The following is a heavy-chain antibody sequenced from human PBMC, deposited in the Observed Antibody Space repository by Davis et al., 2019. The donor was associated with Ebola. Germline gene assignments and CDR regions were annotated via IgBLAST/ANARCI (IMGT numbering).Heavy chain of an antibody. CDR3: ARELVVTGHKSADY. CDR2: INSNNGDT. Sequence: ASVKVSCKASGYTFTGYYIHWVRQAPGQGLEWMGRINSNNGDTIYAQKFQGRVTLTRDTSISTAYMELSSLRSDDTALYYCARELVVTGHKSADYWGQGTLVTVSS. CDR1: GYTFTGYY. J-gene: IGHJ4*02. V-gene: IGHV1-2*02. D-gene: IGHD2-21*02.